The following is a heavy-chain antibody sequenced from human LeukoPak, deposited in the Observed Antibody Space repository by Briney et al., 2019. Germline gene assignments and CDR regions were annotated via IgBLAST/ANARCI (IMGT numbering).Heavy chain of an antibody. D-gene: IGHD3-10*01. CDR3: VRGNWNYYDSGTYGMDV. CDR2: IGRVDDT. V-gene: IGHV3-13*01. J-gene: IGHJ6*02. Sequence: GGSLRLSCTASGFTFRSYDMHWVRQPTGKGLEWVSTIGRVDDTYYPGSVRGRFTISREDAKNSLYLQMNSLKVEDTAVYFCVRGNWNYYDSGTYGMDVWGQGTTVTVSS. CDR1: GFTFRSYD.